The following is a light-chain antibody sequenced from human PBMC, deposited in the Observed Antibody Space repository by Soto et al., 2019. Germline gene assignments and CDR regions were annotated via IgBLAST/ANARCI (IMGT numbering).Light chain of an antibody. CDR3: IQALQTPPLT. CDR2: LGY. J-gene: IGKJ4*01. CDR1: QSLLHSNGYDY. Sequence: DIVMTQSPLSLPVTPGEPASISCRSSQSLLHSNGYDYLDWYLQKPGQSPQLLIYLGYNRATVVPDRFSGSGSGTDFTLKISRVESEDVGVYDCIQALQTPPLTFGGGTKVEIK. V-gene: IGKV2-28*01.